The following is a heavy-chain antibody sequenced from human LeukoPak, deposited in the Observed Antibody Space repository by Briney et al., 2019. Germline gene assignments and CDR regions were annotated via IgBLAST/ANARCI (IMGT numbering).Heavy chain of an antibody. CDR1: GFTFTSYS. CDR2: ISGNGGNT. J-gene: IGHJ4*02. Sequence: PGGSLRLSCAASGFTFTSYSMNWVRQAPGKGLEWVSAISGNGGNTYYADSVKGRFTISRDNSKNTLYLQMNSLRAEDTAVYYCAKGGSGYYYGVYYWGQGTMVTVSS. D-gene: IGHD3-22*01. CDR3: AKGGSGYYYGVYY. V-gene: IGHV3-23*01.